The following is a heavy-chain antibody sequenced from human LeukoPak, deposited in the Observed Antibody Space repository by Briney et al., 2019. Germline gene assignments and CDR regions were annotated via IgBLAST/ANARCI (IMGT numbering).Heavy chain of an antibody. V-gene: IGHV1-69*05. J-gene: IGHJ3*02. CDR1: GGTFSSYA. Sequence: SVKVSCKASGGTFSSYAISWLRQAPGQGLEWMGRIIPIFGTANYAQKFQGRVTITTDESTSTAYMELSSLRSEDTAVYYCAREALGDIVVVVAATPDAFDIWGQGTMVTVSS. CDR2: IIPIFGTA. D-gene: IGHD2-15*01. CDR3: AREALGDIVVVVAATPDAFDI.